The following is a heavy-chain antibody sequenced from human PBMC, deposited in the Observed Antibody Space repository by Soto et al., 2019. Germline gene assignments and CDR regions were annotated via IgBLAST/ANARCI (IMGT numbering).Heavy chain of an antibody. CDR2: IYPGDSDT. J-gene: IGHJ5*02. D-gene: IGHD6-13*01. CDR1: GYSFTSYW. CDR3: ARRGIAATSYNWFDP. Sequence: GESLKISCKGSGYSFTSYWIGWVRQMPGKGLEWMGIIYPGDSDTRYSPSFQGQVTISADKSISTAYLQWSSLKASDTAMYYCARRGIAATSYNWFDPWGQGTLVTVSS. V-gene: IGHV5-51*01.